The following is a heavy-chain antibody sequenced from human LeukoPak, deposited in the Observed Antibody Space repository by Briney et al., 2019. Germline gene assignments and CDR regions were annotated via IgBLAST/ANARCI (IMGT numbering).Heavy chain of an antibody. V-gene: IGHV4-59*12. CDR2: IYYSGST. Sequence: SETLSLTCTVSGGSIRNYYWSWIRQPPEKEMEWIGYIYYSGSTNYNPSLKGRVTISVDKSKNQFSLKLSSVTAADTAVYYCARDNPYPYDSSGYPDYWGQGTLVTVSS. J-gene: IGHJ4*02. CDR1: GGSIRNYY. D-gene: IGHD3-22*01. CDR3: ARDNPYPYDSSGYPDY.